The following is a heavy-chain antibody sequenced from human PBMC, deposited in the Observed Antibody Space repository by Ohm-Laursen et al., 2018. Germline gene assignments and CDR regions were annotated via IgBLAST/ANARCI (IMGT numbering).Heavy chain of an antibody. CDR3: ARDDCSSTSCPDLDY. V-gene: IGHV3-21*01. J-gene: IGHJ4*02. CDR1: GFTFSTYS. Sequence: SLRLSCTAPGFTFSTYSMNWVRQAPGKGLEWVSSISSSSSYIYYADSVKGRFTISRDNAKNSLFLQMNSLRAEDTAVYYCARDDCSSTSCPDLDYWGQGTLVTVSS. D-gene: IGHD2-2*01. CDR2: ISSSSSYI.